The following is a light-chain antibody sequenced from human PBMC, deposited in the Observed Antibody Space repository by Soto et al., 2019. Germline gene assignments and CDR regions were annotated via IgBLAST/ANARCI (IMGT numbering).Light chain of an antibody. CDR2: GTS. V-gene: IGKV3-20*01. CDR3: QQYGSSPWT. J-gene: IGKJ1*01. Sequence: EIVLTQSPATLSVSPGDRATLSCRASESVSSYLAWYQHKPGQAPRLLIYGTSSRATGIPDRFSGSGSGTDFTLTISRLEPEDFAVYYCQQYGSSPWTFGQGTKVDIK. CDR1: ESVSSY.